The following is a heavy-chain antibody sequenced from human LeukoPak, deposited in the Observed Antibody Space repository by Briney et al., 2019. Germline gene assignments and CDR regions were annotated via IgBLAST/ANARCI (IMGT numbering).Heavy chain of an antibody. V-gene: IGHV5-51*01. Sequence: GESLQISCKGSGSSFTSYWIGWVRQLPGKGPEWMGIIYPGDSDTRYSPSFQGQVTISADKSISTAYLQWSSLKASDTAMYYCARQSRGRLLWFGEATKNWFDPWGQGTLVTVSS. CDR1: GSSFTSYW. J-gene: IGHJ5*02. CDR2: IYPGDSDT. CDR3: ARQSRGRLLWFGEATKNWFDP. D-gene: IGHD3-10*01.